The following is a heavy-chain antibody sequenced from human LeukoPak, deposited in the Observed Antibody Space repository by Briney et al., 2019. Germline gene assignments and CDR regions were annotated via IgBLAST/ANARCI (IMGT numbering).Heavy chain of an antibody. D-gene: IGHD6-13*01. J-gene: IGHJ5*02. V-gene: IGHV4-34*01. CDR3: AREKGILVAAAGTLWFDP. CDR2: INHSGST. Sequence: SETLSLTCAVYGGSFSGYYWSWIRQPPGKGLEWIGEINHSGSTNYNPSLKSRVTISVDTSKNQFSLKLSSVTAADTAVYYCAREKGILVAAAGTLWFDPWGQGTLVTVSS. CDR1: GGSFSGYY.